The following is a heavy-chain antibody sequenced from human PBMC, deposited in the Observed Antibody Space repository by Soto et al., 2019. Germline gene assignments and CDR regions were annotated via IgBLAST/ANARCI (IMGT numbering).Heavy chain of an antibody. V-gene: IGHV4-34*01. J-gene: IGHJ6*03. Sequence: ETLSLTCAVYGGSFSGYYWSWIRQPPGKGLEWIGEINHSGSTNYNPSLKSRVTISVDTSKNQFSLKLSSVTAADTAVYYCARGDYDSSPSYMDVWGKGTTVTVSS. CDR1: GGSFSGYY. D-gene: IGHD3-3*01. CDR3: ARGDYDSSPSYMDV. CDR2: INHSGST.